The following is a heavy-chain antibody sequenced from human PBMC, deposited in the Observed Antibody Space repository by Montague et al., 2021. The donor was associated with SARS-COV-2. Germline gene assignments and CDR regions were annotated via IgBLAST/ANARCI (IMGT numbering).Heavy chain of an antibody. J-gene: IGHJ4*02. D-gene: IGHD5-12*01. CDR2: IYYNTGNT. V-gene: IGHV4-59*01. CDR3: ARDTGYDYYFDC. Sequence: SETLSLTCSVSGGSISDYYWNWIRQPPGKGLEWIGYIYYNTGNTXYNPSLQSRVTISLDTSKNQFSLNLSSVTAADTALYFCARDTGYDYYFDCWGLGTLVTVSS. CDR1: GGSISDYY.